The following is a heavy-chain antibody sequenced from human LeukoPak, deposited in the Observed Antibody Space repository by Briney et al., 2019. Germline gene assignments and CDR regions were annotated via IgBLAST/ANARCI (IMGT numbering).Heavy chain of an antibody. CDR3: AKARGSGWHDPWYLDY. Sequence: GGSLRLSCAASGFTFSNYAMHWVRQAPGTGLELVAVIWFDGTNKYYGDSVRGRFTIPRDNSKNRLYLQMNSLRAEDTAVYYCAKARGSGWHDPWYLDYWGQGTLGTVSS. J-gene: IGHJ4*02. CDR2: IWFDGTNK. D-gene: IGHD6-19*01. CDR1: GFTFSNYA. V-gene: IGHV3-33*06.